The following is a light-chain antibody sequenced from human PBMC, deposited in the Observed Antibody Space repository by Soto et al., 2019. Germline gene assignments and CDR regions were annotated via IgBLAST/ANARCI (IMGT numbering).Light chain of an antibody. J-gene: IGKJ4*02. CDR2: GAS. CDR3: QQYGRSLT. Sequence: EIVLTQSPGTLSLSPGERATLSCRASQSVRSSNLAWYQQKPGQAPRLLIHGASSRATGIPDRFSGSGSGTDFTLTISRLEPEDFAVYYGQQYGRSLTVGGETKVEIK. V-gene: IGKV3-20*01. CDR1: QSVRSSN.